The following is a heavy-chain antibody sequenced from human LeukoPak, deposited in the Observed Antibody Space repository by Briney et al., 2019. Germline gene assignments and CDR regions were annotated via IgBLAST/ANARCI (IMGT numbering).Heavy chain of an antibody. D-gene: IGHD1-26*01. V-gene: IGHV3-21*01. CDR1: GFTFSSYS. CDR3: ARDRARANSGSYFNWFDP. J-gene: IGHJ5*02. CDR2: ISSSSSYI. Sequence: PGGSLRLSCAASGFTFSSYSMNWVRQAPGKGLEWVSSISSSSSYIYYADSVKGRFTISRDNANNSLYLQMNSLRAEDTAVYYCARDRARANSGSYFNWFDPWGQGTLVTVSS.